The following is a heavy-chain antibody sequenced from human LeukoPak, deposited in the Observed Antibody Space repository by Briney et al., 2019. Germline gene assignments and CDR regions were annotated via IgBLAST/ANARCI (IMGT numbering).Heavy chain of an antibody. J-gene: IGHJ4*02. CDR3: AKELYYYDSSGSFDY. CDR1: GFTFSSYG. V-gene: IGHV3-30*18. CDR2: ISYDGSNK. Sequence: GRSLRLSCAASGFTFSSYGMHWVRQAPGKGLEWVAVISYDGSNKYYADSVKGRFTISRDNSKNTLYLQMNSLRAEDTAVYYCAKELYYYDSSGSFDYWGQGTLVAVSS. D-gene: IGHD3-22*01.